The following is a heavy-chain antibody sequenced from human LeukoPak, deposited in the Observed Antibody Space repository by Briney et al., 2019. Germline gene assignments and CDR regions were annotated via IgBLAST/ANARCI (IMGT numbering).Heavy chain of an antibody. D-gene: IGHD3-22*01. Sequence: GRSLRLSCAASGFTFSSYAMHWVRQAPGKGLEWVSYISSSGSTIYYADSVKGRFTISRDNAKNSLYLQMNSLRAEDTAVYYCAREIYDSSGYYLDEAFDIWGQGTMVTVSS. CDR3: AREIYDSSGYYLDEAFDI. J-gene: IGHJ3*02. V-gene: IGHV3-48*03. CDR2: ISSSGSTI. CDR1: GFTFSSYA.